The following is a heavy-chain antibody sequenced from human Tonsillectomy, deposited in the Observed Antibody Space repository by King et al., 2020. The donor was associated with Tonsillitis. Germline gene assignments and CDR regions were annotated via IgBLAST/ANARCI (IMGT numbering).Heavy chain of an antibody. CDR3: AKSFDMSGFYYFDY. CDR2: ITWDGSAT. D-gene: IGHD3-22*01. CDR1: GFTFDDYA. J-gene: IGHJ4*02. Sequence: VQLVESGGVVVQPGGSLRLPCAASGFTFDDYAMHWVRHRPGKGLEWVSLITWDGSATYYADSVQGRFTISRDNSKNSLYMQMNSLRDEDTALYRCAKSFDMSGFYYFDYWGQGTLVTVSS. V-gene: IGHV3-43D*03.